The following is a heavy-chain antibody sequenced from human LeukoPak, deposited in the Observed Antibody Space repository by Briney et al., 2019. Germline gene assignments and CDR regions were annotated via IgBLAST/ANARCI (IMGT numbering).Heavy chain of an antibody. V-gene: IGHV3-74*01. CDR3: ARVSLSSGCLSN. Sequence: GGSLKLSCAASGFTFSNYWMHWVRQAPGKGLVWVSRISSDESITSYADSVKGRFTISRDNAKNTLFLQMNGLRAEDTAVYYCARVSLSSGCLSNWGQGTLVTVSS. CDR1: GFTFSNYW. J-gene: IGHJ4*02. CDR2: ISSDESIT. D-gene: IGHD6-19*01.